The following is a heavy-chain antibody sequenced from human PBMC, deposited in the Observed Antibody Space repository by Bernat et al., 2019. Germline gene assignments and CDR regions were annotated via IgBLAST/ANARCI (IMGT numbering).Heavy chain of an antibody. Sequence: QVQLVESGGGLVKPGGSLRLSCAASGFTFSDYYMSWIRQAPGKGLEWVSYISIGSSYTNYADSVKGRFTISRDNAKNSLYLQMNSLRAEDTAVYYCARGTPTSAPCMDVWGKGTTVTVSS. J-gene: IGHJ6*03. V-gene: IGHV3-11*05. CDR2: ISIGSSYT. CDR3: ARGTPTSAPCMDV. CDR1: GFTFSDYY.